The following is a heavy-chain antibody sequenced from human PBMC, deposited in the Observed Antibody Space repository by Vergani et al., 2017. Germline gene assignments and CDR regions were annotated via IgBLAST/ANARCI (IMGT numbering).Heavy chain of an antibody. CDR3: ARGTAGAQNINYYGMDV. CDR1: GFTFSSFS. CDR2: ITSSSSYI. Sequence: EVQLVESGGGLVKPGGSLSLSCAASGFTFSSFSMHWVRQAPGKGLEWVSSITSSSSYIYYADSVKGRFTISRDSAKSYLYLQMNSLRAEDTAVYYCARGTAGAQNINYYGMDVWGQGTTVTVFS. D-gene: IGHD2/OR15-2a*01. V-gene: IGHV3-21*02. J-gene: IGHJ6*02.